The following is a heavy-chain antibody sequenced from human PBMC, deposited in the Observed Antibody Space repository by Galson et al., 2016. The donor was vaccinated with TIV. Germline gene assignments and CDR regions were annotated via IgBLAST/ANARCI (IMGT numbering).Heavy chain of an antibody. J-gene: IGHJ6*02. CDR1: GFTFSNYA. D-gene: IGHD1-26*01. CDR2: ISYDGSKK. V-gene: IGHV3-30*01. CDR3: ARGHAMYSGIYFGRGYYYYGMDV. Sequence: SLRLSCAASGFTFSNYALYWVRQAPGKGLEWVTIISYDGSKKFYADSVMGRFTISRDDSKNTLFLQMNSLRPEDTAVYYCARGHAMYSGIYFGRGYYYYGMDVWGQGTTVTVSS.